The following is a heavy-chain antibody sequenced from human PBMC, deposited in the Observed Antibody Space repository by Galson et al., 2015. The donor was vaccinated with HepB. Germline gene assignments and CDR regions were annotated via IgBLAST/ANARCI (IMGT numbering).Heavy chain of an antibody. V-gene: IGHV1-18*01. CDR3: ARGGRWESYPPPFDY. D-gene: IGHD1-26*01. Sequence: SVKVSCKASGYTFTSYGISWVRQAPGQGPEYMGWISPSKGNTNYAQKPQGRVTMTTDTSTSTAYMGMRSLKSDDTAGYYCARGGRWESYPPPFDYWGQGTLVTVSS. J-gene: IGHJ4*02. CDR1: GYTFTSYG. CDR2: ISPSKGNT.